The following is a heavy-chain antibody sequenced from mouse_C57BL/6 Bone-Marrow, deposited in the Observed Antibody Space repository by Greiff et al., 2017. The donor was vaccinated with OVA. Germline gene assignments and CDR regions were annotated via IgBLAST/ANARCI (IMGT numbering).Heavy chain of an antibody. D-gene: IGHD2-4*01. J-gene: IGHJ1*03. CDR2: ISSGGSYT. CDR3: ARRAYYDYDRWYFDV. Sequence: EVKVVESGGDLVKPGGSLKLSCAASGFTFSSYGMSWVRQTPDKRLEWVATISSGGSYTYYPDSVKGRFTISRDNAKNTLYLQMSSLKSEDTAMYYCARRAYYDYDRWYFDVWGTGTTVTVSS. CDR1: GFTFSSYG. V-gene: IGHV5-6*02.